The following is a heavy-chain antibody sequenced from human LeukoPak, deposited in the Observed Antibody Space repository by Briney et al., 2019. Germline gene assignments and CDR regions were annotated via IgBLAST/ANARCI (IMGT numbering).Heavy chain of an antibody. J-gene: IGHJ4*02. Sequence: GESLKISCQGSGYSFTSYWIGWVRQMPGKGLEWMGIIYPGDSDTRYSPSFQGQVTISADKSISTAYLQWSSLKASDTAMYYCARHEDPYDYVWGSYRYPTYYFDYWGQETLVTVSS. D-gene: IGHD3-16*02. CDR2: IYPGDSDT. CDR3: ARHEDPYDYVWGSYRYPTYYFDY. CDR1: GYSFTSYW. V-gene: IGHV5-51*01.